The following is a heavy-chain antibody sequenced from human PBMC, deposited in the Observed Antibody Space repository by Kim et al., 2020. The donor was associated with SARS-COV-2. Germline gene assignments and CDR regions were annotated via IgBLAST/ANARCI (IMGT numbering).Heavy chain of an antibody. CDR1: GFTLTDHW. CDR3: ARGPNYGEFADFFDY. Sequence: GGSLRLSCAASGFTLTDHWMSWIRQAPGKGLEWVANIKEHGRETYYADSVKGRFTISRDPAKDSLYLQMDSLRAEDTALYYCARGPNYGEFADFFDYWGQGTRVTVSS. J-gene: IGHJ4*02. V-gene: IGHV3-7*01. CDR2: IKEHGRET. D-gene: IGHD4-17*01.